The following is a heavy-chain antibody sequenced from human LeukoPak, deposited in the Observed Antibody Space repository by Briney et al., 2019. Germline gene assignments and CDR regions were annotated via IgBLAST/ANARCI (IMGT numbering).Heavy chain of an antibody. CDR2: ISSSGSTK. J-gene: IGHJ4*02. CDR3: ARGGLSIMGY. CDR1: GFTFSSYA. D-gene: IGHD2/OR15-2a*01. Sequence: AGGSLRLSCAASGFTFSSYAMSWVRQAPGKGLEWVSFISSSGSTKYYADSVKGRFTISRDNARNSLYLQMNSLRAEDTAVYFCARGGLSIMGYWGQGTLVTVSS. V-gene: IGHV3-48*01.